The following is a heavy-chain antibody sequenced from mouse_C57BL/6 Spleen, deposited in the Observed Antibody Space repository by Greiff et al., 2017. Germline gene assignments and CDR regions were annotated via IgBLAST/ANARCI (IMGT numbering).Heavy chain of an antibody. D-gene: IGHD3-2*02. CDR1: GYAFTNYL. CDR3: ARWSSGYYFDY. J-gene: IGHJ2*01. V-gene: IGHV1-54*01. CDR2: INPGSGGT. Sequence: VQLQQSGAELVRPGTSVKVSCKASGYAFTNYLIEWVKQRPGQGLEWIGVINPGSGGTNYNEKFKGKATLTADKSSSTAYMQLSSLTSTDSAVYFFARWSSGYYFDYWGQGTTLTVSS.